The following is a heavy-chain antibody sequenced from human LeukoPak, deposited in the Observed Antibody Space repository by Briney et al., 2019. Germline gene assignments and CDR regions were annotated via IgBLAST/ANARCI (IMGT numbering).Heavy chain of an antibody. J-gene: IGHJ6*02. CDR3: ARDLAVVVPAARKPDYGDYVGYYGMDV. Sequence: GASVKVSCKASGYTFTSYAMHWVRQAPGQRLEWMGWINAGNGNTKYSQKFQGRVTITRDTSASTAYMELSSLRSEDTAVYYCARDLAVVVPAARKPDYGDYVGYYGMDVWGQGTTVTVSS. CDR1: GYTFTSYA. CDR2: INAGNGNT. V-gene: IGHV1-3*01. D-gene: IGHD2-2*01.